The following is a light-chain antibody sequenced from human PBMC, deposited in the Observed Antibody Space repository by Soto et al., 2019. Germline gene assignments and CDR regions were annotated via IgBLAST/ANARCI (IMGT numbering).Light chain of an antibody. CDR1: QNVTTS. V-gene: IGKV1-5*01. CDR3: QQSDYCRT. Sequence: IQLTQSPSPLSASVGASVTITCRASQNVTTSMAWYQHKPGRAPKRLIFDVSNLESGVPSRFSGGGSGTDFTLTISSLHSDDFATYYCQQSDYCRTFGRGTKVDI. J-gene: IGKJ1*01. CDR2: DVS.